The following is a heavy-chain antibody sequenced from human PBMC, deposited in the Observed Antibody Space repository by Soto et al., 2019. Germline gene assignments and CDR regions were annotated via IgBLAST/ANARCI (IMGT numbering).Heavy chain of an antibody. J-gene: IGHJ4*02. CDR3: ARVPRFDTWYFDY. V-gene: IGHV3-33*01. CDR1: GFSVNTHV. Sequence: QVQLVESGGGVVQPGRSLRLSRAASGFSVNTHVIHWIRQAPGKGLEWVAVLWYDGSREYYADSVKGRFTISRDNSKNMMYLQMDNLSVEDTAVYYCARVPRFDTWYFDYWGQGTRGTVSS. CDR2: LWYDGSRE. D-gene: IGHD2-2*02.